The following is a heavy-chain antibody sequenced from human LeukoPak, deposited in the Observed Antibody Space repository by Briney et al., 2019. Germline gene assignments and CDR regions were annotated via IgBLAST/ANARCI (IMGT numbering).Heavy chain of an antibody. D-gene: IGHD2-8*02. CDR3: TTRIGGVWPLNAFDI. CDR1: GFTFSNAW. V-gene: IGHV3-15*01. Sequence: GGSLRLSCAASGFTFSNAWMSWVRQAPGKGLEWVGRIKSKTDGGTTDYAAPVKGRFTISRDDSKNTLYLQMNSLKTEDTAVYYCTTRIGGVWPLNAFDIWGQGTMVTVSS. J-gene: IGHJ3*02. CDR2: IKSKTDGGTT.